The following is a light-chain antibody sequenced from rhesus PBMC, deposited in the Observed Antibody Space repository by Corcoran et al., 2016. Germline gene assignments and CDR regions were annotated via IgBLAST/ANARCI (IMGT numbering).Light chain of an antibody. CDR2: DVS. V-gene: IGLV2S7*01. Sequence: QSATTQPPSVSGSPGQSVTISCPGNSSDVGDYNYVSSYQQHPGKAPKLMIYDVSKRPSGVYDRFSGSKSGNTASLPISGLQAEDGADYYCCSYTTSSTSIFGAGTRLTVL. J-gene: IGLJ1*01. CDR1: SSDVGDYNY. CDR3: CSYTTSSTSI.